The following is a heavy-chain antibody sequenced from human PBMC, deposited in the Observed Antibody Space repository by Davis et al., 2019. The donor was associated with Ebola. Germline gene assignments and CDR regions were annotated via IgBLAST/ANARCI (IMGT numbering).Heavy chain of an antibody. J-gene: IGHJ6*02. CDR2: INPNSVGT. CDR3: AREIGVVPAAILYYYYGMDV. V-gene: IGHV1-2*02. CDR1: GYTFTGYY. Sequence: ASVKVSCKASGYTFTGYYMHWVRQAPGQGLEWMGWINPNSVGTNYAQKFHGRVTMTRDTSISTAYMELSRLRSDDTAVYYCAREIGVVPAAILYYYYGMDVWGQGTTVTVSS. D-gene: IGHD2-2*02.